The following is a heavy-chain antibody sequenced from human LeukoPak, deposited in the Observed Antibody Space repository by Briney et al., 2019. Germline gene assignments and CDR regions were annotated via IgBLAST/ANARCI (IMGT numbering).Heavy chain of an antibody. Sequence: SETLSLTCTVSGGSISSSSYYWGWIRQPPGKGLEWIGSIYYSGSTYYNPSLKSRVTISVDTSKNQFSLKLSSVTAADTAVYYCARAPNPAIAVAGTRWGQGTLVTVSS. D-gene: IGHD6-19*01. CDR3: ARAPNPAIAVAGTR. CDR2: IYYSGST. V-gene: IGHV4-39*07. CDR1: GGSISSSSYY. J-gene: IGHJ4*02.